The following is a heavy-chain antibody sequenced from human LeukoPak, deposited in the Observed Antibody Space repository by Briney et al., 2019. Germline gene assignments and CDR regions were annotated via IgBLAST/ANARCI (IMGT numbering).Heavy chain of an antibody. CDR1: GYTFTGYY. CDR2: INPNSGGT. Sequence: ASMKVSCKASGYTFTGYYMHWVRQAPGQGLEWMGWINPNSGGTNYAQKFQGRVTMTRDTSISTAYMELSSLRSEDTAVYYCATEAQNYYDSSGYYVRAFDIWGQGTMVTVSS. V-gene: IGHV1-2*02. CDR3: ATEAQNYYDSSGYYVRAFDI. J-gene: IGHJ3*02. D-gene: IGHD3-22*01.